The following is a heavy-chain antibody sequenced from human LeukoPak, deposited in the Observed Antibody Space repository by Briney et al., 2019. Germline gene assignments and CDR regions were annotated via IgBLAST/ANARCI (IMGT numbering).Heavy chain of an antibody. CDR3: ADSNYWYPVDY. CDR1: GFTFSTYA. CDR2: ITGSGDTA. V-gene: IGHV3-23*01. Sequence: GSLKLSCAASGFTFSTYAMRWVRQAPGKGLEWVSGITGSGDTAYYADSVKGRFTISRDNSKNTLYLQMNSLRADDTAVYYCADSNYWYPVDYWGQGTLVTVSS. J-gene: IGHJ4*02. D-gene: IGHD4-11*01.